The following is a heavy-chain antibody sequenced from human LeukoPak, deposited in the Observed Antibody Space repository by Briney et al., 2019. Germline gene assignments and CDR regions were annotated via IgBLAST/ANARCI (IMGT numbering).Heavy chain of an antibody. CDR3: ATGQTTPVLVNILYF. CDR1: GYTVSELS. V-gene: IGHV1-24*01. CDR2: FDPDEAET. J-gene: IGHJ4*02. Sequence: ASVKVSCKVSGYTVSELSIHWVRQAPGKGLEWMGGFDPDEAETVFAGKFQGRVTMAEDTSTNTAYMELTSLRSEDTAVYYCATGQTTPVLVNILYFSGQGTLFTVSS. D-gene: IGHD4-17*01.